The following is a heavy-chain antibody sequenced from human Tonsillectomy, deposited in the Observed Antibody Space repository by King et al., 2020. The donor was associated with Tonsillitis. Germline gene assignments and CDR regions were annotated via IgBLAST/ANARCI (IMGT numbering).Heavy chain of an antibody. CDR1: GGSFSRHV. CDR2: IIPIFGPS. J-gene: IGHJ4*02. D-gene: IGHD1-26*01. Sequence: HVQLVESGAEVKKPGSSVRVSCKASGGSFSRHVISWVRQAPGQGLEWMGGIIPIFGPSNSAQKFQGRVTITADQSTSTVYMELRSLTSDDTAVYYCVGGPPGVDLLRAYFDFWGQGTLVTV. CDR3: VGGPPGVDLLRAYFDF. V-gene: IGHV1-69*01.